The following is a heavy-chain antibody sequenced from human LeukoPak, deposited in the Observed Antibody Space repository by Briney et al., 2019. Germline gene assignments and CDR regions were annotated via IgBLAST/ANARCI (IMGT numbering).Heavy chain of an antibody. CDR2: ISAYNGNT. D-gene: IGHD3-22*01. V-gene: IGHV1-18*01. Sequence: ASVKVSCKASGYTFTSYGISWVRQAPGQGLEWMGWISAYNGNTNYAQKLQGRVTMTTDTSTSTAYMELRSLRSDDTAVNYCARVVTMIVVDAFDIWGQGTMVTVSS. CDR1: GYTFTSYG. CDR3: ARVVTMIVVDAFDI. J-gene: IGHJ3*02.